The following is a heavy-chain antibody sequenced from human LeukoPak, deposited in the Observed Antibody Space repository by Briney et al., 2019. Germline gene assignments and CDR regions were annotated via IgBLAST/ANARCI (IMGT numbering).Heavy chain of an antibody. J-gene: IGHJ4*02. CDR1: GFSFSNAW. Sequence: GSLRLSCAASGFSFSNAWMSWVRQAPGKGLEWVSAISGDRTTYYADSVKGRFTISRDNSKNTLYLQMNSLRAEDTAVYYCAKGGGWLYYFDYWGQGTLVTVSS. D-gene: IGHD6-19*01. CDR3: AKGGGWLYYFDY. V-gene: IGHV3-23*01. CDR2: ISGDRTT.